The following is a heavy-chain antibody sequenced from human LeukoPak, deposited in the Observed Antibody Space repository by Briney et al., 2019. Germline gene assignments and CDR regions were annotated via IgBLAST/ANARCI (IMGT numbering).Heavy chain of an antibody. Sequence: GGSLRLSCAASGFSFRRYWMSWVCQTPGKGLEWVANINQDGSEKYSVDSVKGRFTISRDNAKDSLYLQMNSLRAEDTAVYYCARADWGSVDYWGQGTLVTVSS. D-gene: IGHD7-27*01. CDR3: ARADWGSVDY. V-gene: IGHV3-7*01. CDR1: GFSFRRYW. CDR2: INQDGSEK. J-gene: IGHJ4*02.